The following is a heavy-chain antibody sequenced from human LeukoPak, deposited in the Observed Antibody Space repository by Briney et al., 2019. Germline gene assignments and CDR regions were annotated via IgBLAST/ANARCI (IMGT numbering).Heavy chain of an antibody. J-gene: IGHJ4*02. V-gene: IGHV3-48*01. CDR2: ISSSSSTI. Sequence: PGGSLRLSCAASGFTFSSYSMNWVRQAPGKGLEWVSYISSSSSTIYYADSVKGRFTISRDNAKNSLYLQMNSLRAEDTAVYYCARDPLLLWFGEALVRRPNAFDYWGQGTLVTVSS. CDR1: GFTFSSYS. D-gene: IGHD3-10*01. CDR3: ARDPLLLWFGEALVRRPNAFDY.